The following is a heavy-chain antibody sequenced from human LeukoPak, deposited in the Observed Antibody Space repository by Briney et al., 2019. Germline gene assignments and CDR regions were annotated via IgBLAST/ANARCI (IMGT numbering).Heavy chain of an antibody. CDR1: GYTFTSYY. CDR3: ARDQGGTPFDY. Sequence: ASVKVSCKASGYTFTSYYMHWVRQAPGQGLEWMGIINPSGGSTSYAQKFQGRVTMTRDTSTSTAYMELRSLRSDDTAVYYCARDQGGTPFDYWGQGTLVTVSS. V-gene: IGHV1-46*01. J-gene: IGHJ4*02. D-gene: IGHD2-15*01. CDR2: INPSGGST.